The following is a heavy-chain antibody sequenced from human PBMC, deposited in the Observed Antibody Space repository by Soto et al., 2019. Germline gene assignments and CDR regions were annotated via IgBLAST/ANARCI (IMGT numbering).Heavy chain of an antibody. J-gene: IGHJ4*02. D-gene: IGHD3-10*01. CDR2: ISYDGSNK. CDR1: GFTFSSYG. Sequence: QVQLVESGGGVVQPGRSLRLSCAASGFTFSSYGMHWVRQAPGKGLERVAVISYDGSNKYYADSVKGRFTISRDNSKNTLYLQMNSLRAEDTDVYYCAKDRLWFGEFVPNFVDYWGQGTLVTFSS. CDR3: AKDRLWFGEFVPNFVDY. V-gene: IGHV3-30*18.